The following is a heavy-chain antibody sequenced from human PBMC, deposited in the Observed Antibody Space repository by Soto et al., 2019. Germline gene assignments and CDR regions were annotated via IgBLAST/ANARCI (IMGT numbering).Heavy chain of an antibody. CDR2: IKQDGSEK. J-gene: IGHJ4*02. CDR3: ARGRTIFGVVYFDY. CDR1: GFTFSSYW. V-gene: IGHV3-7*03. D-gene: IGHD3-3*01. Sequence: EVQLVESGGGLVQPGGSLRLSCAASGFTFSSYWMSWVRQAPGKGLEWVANIKQDGSEKYYVDSVKGRFTISRDNAKNSLYLQMNSLRAEDTAVYYCARGRTIFGVVYFDYWGQGTLVTVSS.